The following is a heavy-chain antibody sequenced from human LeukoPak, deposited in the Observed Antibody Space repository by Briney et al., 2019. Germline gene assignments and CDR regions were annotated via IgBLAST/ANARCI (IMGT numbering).Heavy chain of an antibody. D-gene: IGHD3-22*01. J-gene: IGHJ6*03. V-gene: IGHV4-59*01. CDR1: GGSISSYY. Sequence: PSETLSPTCTVSGGSISSYYWSWIRQPPGKGLEWIGYIYYSGSTNYNPSLKSRVTISVDTSKNQFSLKLSSVTAADTAVYYCARDPRPRDYDSSEDYYYMDVWGKGTMVTVSS. CDR3: ARDPRPRDYDSSEDYYYMDV. CDR2: IYYSGST.